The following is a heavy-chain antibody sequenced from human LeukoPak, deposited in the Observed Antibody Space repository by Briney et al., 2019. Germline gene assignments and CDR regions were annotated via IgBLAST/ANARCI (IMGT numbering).Heavy chain of an antibody. CDR3: AKDLYSSSPVYYFDY. D-gene: IGHD6-6*01. Sequence: GGSLRLSCAASGFTFSDYYMSWIRQAPGKGLEWVSYISSSGSTIYYADSVKGRFTISRDNAKNSLYLQMNSLRAEDTAVYYCAKDLYSSSPVYYFDYWGQGTLVTVSS. J-gene: IGHJ4*02. CDR2: ISSSGSTI. V-gene: IGHV3-11*01. CDR1: GFTFSDYY.